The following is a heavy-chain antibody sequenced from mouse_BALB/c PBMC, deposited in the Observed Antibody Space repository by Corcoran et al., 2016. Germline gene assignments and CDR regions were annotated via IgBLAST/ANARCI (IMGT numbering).Heavy chain of an antibody. CDR3: ARLYPGIAMAY. CDR1: GYTFTSYV. J-gene: IGHJ4*01. CDR2: INPYNDGT. D-gene: IGHD1-1*02. Sequence: EVQLQQSGPELVKPGASVKMSCKASGYTFTSYVMHWVKQKPGQGLEWIGYINPYNDGTKYNEKFKGKATLTSDKSSSTAYMELSSLTSEYSAVYSCARLYPGIAMAYWGQGTSVTVSS. V-gene: IGHV1S136*01.